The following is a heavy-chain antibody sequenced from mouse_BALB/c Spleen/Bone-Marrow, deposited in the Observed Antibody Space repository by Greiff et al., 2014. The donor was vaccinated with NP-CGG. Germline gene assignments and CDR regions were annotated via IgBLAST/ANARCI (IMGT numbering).Heavy chain of an antibody. D-gene: IGHD1-1*01. Sequence: VHVKQSGAELVKPGASVKLSCTASGFNIKDTYMHWVKQRPEQGLEWIGRIDPANGNTKYDPKFQGKATITADTSSNTAYLQLSSLTSEDTAVYYCARYYYGSSYFDYWGQGTPLTVSS. CDR1: GFNIKDTY. J-gene: IGHJ2*01. CDR3: ARYYYGSSYFDY. CDR2: IDPANGNT. V-gene: IGHV14-3*02.